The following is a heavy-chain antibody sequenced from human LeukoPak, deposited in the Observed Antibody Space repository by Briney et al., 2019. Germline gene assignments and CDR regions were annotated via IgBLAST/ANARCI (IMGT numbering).Heavy chain of an antibody. D-gene: IGHD4/OR15-4a*01. J-gene: IGHJ4*02. CDR2: IYYSGST. V-gene: IGHV4-39*01. CDR3: ARLRLGDYYFDY. Sequence: SESLSLTCTLSRGSISSSSYYWGWIRQPPGKGREWIGNIYYSGSTYYNPSLRSRVTISVATSKNQFSLKLSSVTAADTAVYYCARLRLGDYYFDYWGQGTLVTVSS. CDR1: RGSISSSSYY.